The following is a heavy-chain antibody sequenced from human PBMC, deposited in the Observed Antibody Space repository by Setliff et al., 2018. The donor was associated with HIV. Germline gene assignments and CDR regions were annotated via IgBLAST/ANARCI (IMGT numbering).Heavy chain of an antibody. CDR1: GYTFTDYY. J-gene: IGHJ3*02. Sequence: ASVKVSCKASGYTFTDYYIHWVRQAPGQGLEWTGRINPNNGGTNYAQKFQGRVTMTRDTSISTAYMEPSRLRSDDTAVYYCARDGYYDSSGYSAFDIWGQGTMVTVSS. CDR3: ARDGYYDSSGYSAFDI. CDR2: INPNNGGT. D-gene: IGHD3-22*01. V-gene: IGHV1-2*06.